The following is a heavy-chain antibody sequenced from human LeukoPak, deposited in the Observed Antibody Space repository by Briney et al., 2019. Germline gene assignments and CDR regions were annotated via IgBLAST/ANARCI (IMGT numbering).Heavy chain of an antibody. J-gene: IGHJ4*02. Sequence: ASVKVSCKASGYTFTSYGISWVRQAPGQGLEWMGWISAYNGNTNYAQKLQGRVTMTTDTSTSTAYMELRSLRSDDTAVYYCARDEGYYDSSGPSYWGQGTLVTVSS. CDR1: GYTFTSYG. V-gene: IGHV1-18*01. CDR3: ARDEGYYDSSGPSY. D-gene: IGHD3-22*01. CDR2: ISAYNGNT.